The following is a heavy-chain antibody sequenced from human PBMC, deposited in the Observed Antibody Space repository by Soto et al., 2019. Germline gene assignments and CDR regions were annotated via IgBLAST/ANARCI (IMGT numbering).Heavy chain of an antibody. CDR1: GFTFSSYT. D-gene: IGHD2-15*01. Sequence: EVQLLDSGGGLAQPGGSLRLSCAASGFTFSSYTMSWVRQAPGKGLEWVSSISGSGGTTYYADSVKGRFTIARDNSKNTLYLQVNSLRAEDTAVYYCAKYFGVAATPDCLGQGTLVTVSS. V-gene: IGHV3-23*01. J-gene: IGHJ4*02. CDR2: ISGSGGTT. CDR3: AKYFGVAATPDC.